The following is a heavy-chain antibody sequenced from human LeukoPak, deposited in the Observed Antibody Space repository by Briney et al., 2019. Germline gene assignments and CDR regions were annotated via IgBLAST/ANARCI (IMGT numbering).Heavy chain of an antibody. D-gene: IGHD5-18*01. CDR1: GGSISSYY. Sequence: SETLSLTCTVSGGSISSYYWSWIRQPPGKGLEWIGYIYYSGSTNYNPSLKSRVTISVDRSKNQFSLKLSSVTAADTAVYYCARAGQGAAMATIDYWGQGTLVTVSS. J-gene: IGHJ4*02. CDR2: IYYSGST. CDR3: ARAGQGAAMATIDY. V-gene: IGHV4-59*12.